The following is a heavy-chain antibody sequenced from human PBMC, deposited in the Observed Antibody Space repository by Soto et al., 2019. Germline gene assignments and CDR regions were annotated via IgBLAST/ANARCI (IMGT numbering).Heavy chain of an antibody. D-gene: IGHD6-13*01. CDR1: GGSISSYY. CDR3: ARANSGSSWYYLEY. Sequence: KTSETLSLTCTVSGGSISSYYWSWIRQPPGRGLEWIGYIYYSGSTNYNPSRKSRVTISVDTSKNQFSLKLSSVTAADTAVYYCARANSGSSWYYLEYCRPGT. V-gene: IGHV4-59*01. CDR2: IYYSGST. J-gene: IGHJ4*02.